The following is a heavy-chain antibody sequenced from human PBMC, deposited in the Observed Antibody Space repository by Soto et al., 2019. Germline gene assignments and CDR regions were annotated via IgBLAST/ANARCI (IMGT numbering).Heavy chain of an antibody. CDR1: GGSISSGAYY. Sequence: TLSLPCTVSGGSISSGAYYWSWIRQRPGKGLEWIGYIYYSGSTYYNPYLKSRLTISVDTSKNQFSLKLSSLTAADTAVYYCARGSVLLWFGEPGRGEFDAWGQGTPGTVSS. CDR3: ARGSVLLWFGEPGRGEFDA. CDR2: IYYSGST. D-gene: IGHD3-10*01. V-gene: IGHV4-30-4*01. J-gene: IGHJ5*02.